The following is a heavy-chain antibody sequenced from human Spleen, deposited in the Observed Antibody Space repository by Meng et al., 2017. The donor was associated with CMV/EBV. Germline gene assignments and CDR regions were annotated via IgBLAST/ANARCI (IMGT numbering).Heavy chain of an antibody. CDR2: IKQDGSEE. Sequence: GGSLRLSCAASGFTFSTYSMNWVRQAPGKGLEWVANIKQDGSEEYCVDSVKGRFTISRDNAKNSLFLQMNSLRAEDTAVYYCARGTGEPGMDYWGQGALVTVSS. CDR3: ARGTGEPGMDY. CDR1: GFTFSTYS. J-gene: IGHJ4*02. D-gene: IGHD1-1*01. V-gene: IGHV3-7*01.